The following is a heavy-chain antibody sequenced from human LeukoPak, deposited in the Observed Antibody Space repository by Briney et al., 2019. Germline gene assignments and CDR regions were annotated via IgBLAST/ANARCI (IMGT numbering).Heavy chain of an antibody. CDR3: ARERYSYGYGWYFDL. Sequence: SETLSLTCTVSGGSISSSSYYWGWIRQPPGKGLEWIGYIYYSGSTYYNPSLKSRVTISVDTSKNQFSLKLSSVTAADTAVYYCARERYSYGYGWYFDLWGRGTLVTVSS. J-gene: IGHJ2*01. CDR1: GGSISSSSYY. D-gene: IGHD5-18*01. V-gene: IGHV4-30-4*08. CDR2: IYYSGST.